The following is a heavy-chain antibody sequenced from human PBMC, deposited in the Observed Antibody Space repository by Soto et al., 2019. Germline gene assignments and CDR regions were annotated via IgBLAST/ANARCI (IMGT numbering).Heavy chain of an antibody. CDR2: INPNSGGT. CDR1: GYTFTGYY. Sequence: ASVKVSCKASGYTFTGYYMHWVRQAPGQGLEWMGWINPNSGGTNYAQKFQGWVTMTRDTSISTAYMELSRLRSDDTAVYYCARGSIAAAGPDGDYYYYYMDVWGKGTTVTVSS. J-gene: IGHJ6*03. CDR3: ARGSIAAAGPDGDYYYYYMDV. V-gene: IGHV1-2*04. D-gene: IGHD6-13*01.